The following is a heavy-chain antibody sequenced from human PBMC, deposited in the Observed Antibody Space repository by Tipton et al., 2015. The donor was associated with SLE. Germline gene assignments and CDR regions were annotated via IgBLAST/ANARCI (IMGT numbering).Heavy chain of an antibody. V-gene: IGHV3-11*01. J-gene: IGHJ4*02. D-gene: IGHD3-3*01. CDR1: GFTFSDYY. CDR2: ISGSGSTI. Sequence: GSLRLSCVASGFTFSDYYMNWIRQAPGKGLEWLSYISGSGSTIYYANSVKGRFTISRDNAKNSLYLQMNSLRVEDTALYYCARVPRYDFWSASLDFWGQGTLVTVSS. CDR3: ARVPRYDFWSASLDF.